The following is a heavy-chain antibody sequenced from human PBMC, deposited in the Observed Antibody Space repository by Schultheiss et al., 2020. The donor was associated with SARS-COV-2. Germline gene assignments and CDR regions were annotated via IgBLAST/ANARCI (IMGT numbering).Heavy chain of an antibody. CDR1: GFTFSSYA. CDR2: ISYDGSNK. Sequence: GESLKISCAASGFTFSSYAMHWVRQAPGKGLEWVAVISYDGSNKYYADSVKGRFTISRDNSKNTLYLQMNSLRAEDTAVYYCARGAWDYGDYLGGYWGQGTLVTVSS. J-gene: IGHJ4*02. V-gene: IGHV3-30*04. D-gene: IGHD4-17*01. CDR3: ARGAWDYGDYLGGY.